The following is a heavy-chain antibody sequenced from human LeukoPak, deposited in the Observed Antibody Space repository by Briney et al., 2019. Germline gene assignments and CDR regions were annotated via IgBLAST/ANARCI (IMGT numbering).Heavy chain of an antibody. J-gene: IGHJ4*02. D-gene: IGHD2-15*01. CDR1: GGSISSGSYY. V-gene: IGHV4-61*02. Sequence: PSQTLSLTCTVSGGSISSGSYYWSWLRQPAGKGPEWIGRINTSGSTKYNPSLNSRVTISVDTSKNQFSLKLSSVTAADTAVYYCARTSIVVVVAATSFDYWGQGTLVTVSS. CDR2: INTSGST. CDR3: ARTSIVVVVAATSFDY.